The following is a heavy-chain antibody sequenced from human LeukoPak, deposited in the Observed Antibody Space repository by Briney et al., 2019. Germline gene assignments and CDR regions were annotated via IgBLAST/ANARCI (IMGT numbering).Heavy chain of an antibody. V-gene: IGHV3-21*01. J-gene: IGHJ4*02. CDR1: GFTFSSYS. CDR2: ISSSSSYI. Sequence: PGGSLRLSCAASGFTFSSYSMNWVRQAPGKGLEWVSSISSSSSYIYYADSVKGRFTISRDNAKNSLYLQMNSLRAEDTAVYYCARESLTEVAATQSFDYWGQGTLVTVSS. D-gene: IGHD2-15*01. CDR3: ARESLTEVAATQSFDY.